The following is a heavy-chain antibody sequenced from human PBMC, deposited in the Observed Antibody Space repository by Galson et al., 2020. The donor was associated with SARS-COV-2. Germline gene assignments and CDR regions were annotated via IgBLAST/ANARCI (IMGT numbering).Heavy chain of an antibody. CDR2: ISGSGGST. Sequence: GGSLRLSCAASGFTFSSYAMSWVRQAPGKGLEWVSAISGSGGSTYYADSVKGRFTISRDNSKNTLYLQMNSLRAEDTAVYYCAKDRMITFGGVIVMPVSPLVYWGQGTLVTVSS. CDR1: GFTFSSYA. D-gene: IGHD3-16*02. CDR3: AKDRMITFGGVIVMPVSPLVY. J-gene: IGHJ4*02. V-gene: IGHV3-23*01.